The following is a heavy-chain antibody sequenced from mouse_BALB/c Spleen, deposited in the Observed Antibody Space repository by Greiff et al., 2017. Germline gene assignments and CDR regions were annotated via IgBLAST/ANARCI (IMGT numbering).Heavy chain of an antibody. CDR1: GFSLSRYS. V-gene: IGHV2-6-4*01. J-gene: IGHJ4*01. D-gene: IGHD2-2*01. CDR2: IWGGGST. CDR3: ATYGYDEGYAMDY. Sequence: VKLMESGPGLVAPSQSLSITCTVSGFSLSRYSVHWVRQPPGKGLEWLGMIWGGGSTDYNSALKSRLSISKDNSKSQVFLKMNSLQTDDTAMYYCATYGYDEGYAMDYWGQGTSVTVSS.